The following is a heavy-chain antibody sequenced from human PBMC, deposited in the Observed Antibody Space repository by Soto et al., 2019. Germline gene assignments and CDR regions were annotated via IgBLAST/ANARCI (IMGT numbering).Heavy chain of an antibody. V-gene: IGHV3-66*01. CDR2: IYSGGST. CDR3: ARERILGYYYYGMDV. J-gene: IGHJ6*02. CDR1: GFTVSSNY. D-gene: IGHD2-8*02. Sequence: EVQLVESGGGLVQPGGSLRLSCAASGFTVSSNYMSWVRQAPGKGLEWVSVIYSGGSTYYADSVKGRFTISRDNSKNTLYLQMNSLRAEDTAVYYCARERILGYYYYGMDVWGQGTKVTVSS.